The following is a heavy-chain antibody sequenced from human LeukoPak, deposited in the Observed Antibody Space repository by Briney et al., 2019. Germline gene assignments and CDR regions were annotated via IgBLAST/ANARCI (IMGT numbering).Heavy chain of an antibody. CDR1: GGSISSHY. D-gene: IGHD6-13*01. CDR3: ARAAGSSWFIPNWFDP. CDR2: IYYSGST. Sequence: SETLSLTCTVSGGSISSHYWSWIRQPPGKGLEWIGYIYYSGSTNYNPSLKSRVTISVDTSKNQFSLKLSSVPAADTAVYYCARAAGSSWFIPNWFDPWGQGTLVTVSS. V-gene: IGHV4-59*11. J-gene: IGHJ5*02.